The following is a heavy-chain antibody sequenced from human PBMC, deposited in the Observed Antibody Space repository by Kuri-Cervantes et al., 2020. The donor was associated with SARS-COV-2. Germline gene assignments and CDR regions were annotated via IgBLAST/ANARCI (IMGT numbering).Heavy chain of an antibody. CDR2: IRSKAYGGTT. CDR3: TKDDFWSGYSDY. J-gene: IGHJ4*02. D-gene: IGHD3-3*01. V-gene: IGHV3-49*04. Sequence: GESLKISCTASGFTFGDYAMSWVRQAPGKGLEWVGFIRSKAYGGTTEYAASVKGRFTISRDDSKSIAYLQVNSLKTEDTAVYYCTKDDFWSGYSDYWGQGTLVTVSS. CDR1: GFTFGDYA.